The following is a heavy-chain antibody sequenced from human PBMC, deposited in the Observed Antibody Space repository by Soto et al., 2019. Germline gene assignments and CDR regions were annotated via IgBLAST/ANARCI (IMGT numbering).Heavy chain of an antibody. CDR1: GFTFGSYA. J-gene: IGHJ4*02. V-gene: IGHV3-23*01. Sequence: GGSLRLSCAASGFTFGSYAMSWVRQAPGKGLEWVSTISGSGGGTYYADSVKGRFTISRDNSKNTLYLQMNSLRAEDTAVYYCAKHTTGTTSYFDFWGQGTLVTVSS. CDR3: AKHTTGTTSYFDF. D-gene: IGHD1-1*01. CDR2: ISGSGGGT.